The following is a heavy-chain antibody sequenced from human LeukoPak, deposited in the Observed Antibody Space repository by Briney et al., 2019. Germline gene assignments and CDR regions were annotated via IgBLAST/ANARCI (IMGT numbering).Heavy chain of an antibody. CDR3: ARETEMANLDY. CDR1: GFTFSSYS. D-gene: IGHD5-24*01. V-gene: IGHV3-21*01. CDR2: LSSRSNYI. J-gene: IGHJ4*02. Sequence: GGSLRLSCAASGFTFSSYSMNWVRQAPGKGLEWVSSLSSRSNYIYYADAVKGRFTISRDNAKNSLYLQMNSLRAEDTAVYYCARETEMANLDYWGQGTLVTVSS.